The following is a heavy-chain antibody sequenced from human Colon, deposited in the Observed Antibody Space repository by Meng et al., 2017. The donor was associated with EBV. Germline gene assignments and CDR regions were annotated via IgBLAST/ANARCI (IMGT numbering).Heavy chain of an antibody. J-gene: IGHJ4*02. Sequence: QVERQAAGPGLVEPSGSLSFTCAVYGATISSSNWWSWVHQPPGKGLEWIGEIYHGGNTNYNPSLKSRVTISVDRSNDQFSLSLSSVTAADTAVYYCARGNAYNAPSFDYWGQGTLVTVSS. D-gene: IGHD5-24*01. V-gene: IGHV4-4*02. CDR3: ARGNAYNAPSFDY. CDR2: IYHGGNT. CDR1: GATISSSNW.